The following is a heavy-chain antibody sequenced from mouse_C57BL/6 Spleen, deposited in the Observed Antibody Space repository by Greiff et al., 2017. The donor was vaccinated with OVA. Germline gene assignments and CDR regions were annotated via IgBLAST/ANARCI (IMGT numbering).Heavy chain of an antibody. CDR2: IYPGDGDT. Sequence: VQLVESGPELVKPGASVKISCKASGYAFSSSWMNWVKQRPGKGLEWIGRIYPGDGDTNYNGKFKGKATLTADKSSSTAYMQLSSLTSEDSAVYFCAGGFITTVVAPLFDYWGQGTTLTVSS. CDR3: AGGFITTVVAPLFDY. CDR1: GYAFSSSW. V-gene: IGHV1-82*01. J-gene: IGHJ2*01. D-gene: IGHD1-1*01.